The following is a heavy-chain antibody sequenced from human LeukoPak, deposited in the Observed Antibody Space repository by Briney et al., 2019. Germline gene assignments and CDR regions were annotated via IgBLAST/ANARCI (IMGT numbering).Heavy chain of an antibody. Sequence: SQTLSLTCAISGDSLSSNSAAWHWLRQSPSRGLEWLGSTYYRSKWYNDYAVSVKSRITINPDTSKNQFSLQLNSVTPEDTAVYYCARVRLGYSSDWWYFDYWGQGTLVTVSS. D-gene: IGHD6-19*01. V-gene: IGHV6-1*01. CDR3: ARVRLGYSSDWWYFDY. J-gene: IGHJ4*02. CDR1: GDSLSSNSAA. CDR2: TYYRSKWYN.